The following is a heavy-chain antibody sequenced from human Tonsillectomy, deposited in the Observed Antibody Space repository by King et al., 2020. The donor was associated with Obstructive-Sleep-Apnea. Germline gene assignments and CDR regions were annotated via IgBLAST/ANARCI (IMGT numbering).Heavy chain of an antibody. CDR3: ATTPPLVVVVVATPSNAFDI. CDR2: FDPEDGET. J-gene: IGHJ3*02. CDR1: GYTLSELS. Sequence: QLVQSGAEVKKPGASVKVSCKVSGYTLSELSMHWVRQAPGKGLEWMGGFDPEDGETIYAQTFQGRVTMTEDTSTGTAYMELSSLKSEDTAVYYCATTPPLVVVVVATPSNAFDIWGRGTMVTVSS. D-gene: IGHD2-15*01. V-gene: IGHV1-24*01.